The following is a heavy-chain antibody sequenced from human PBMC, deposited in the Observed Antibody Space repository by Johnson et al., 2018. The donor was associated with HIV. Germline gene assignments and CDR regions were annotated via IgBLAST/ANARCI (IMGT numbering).Heavy chain of an antibody. CDR1: GFTVSSNY. V-gene: IGHV3-53*01. Sequence: VQLVESGGGLIQPGGSLRLSCAASGFTVSSNYMSWVRQAPGKGLEWVSVIYSGGSTYYADSVKGRFTISRDNSKNTLSLQMSSLRGEDTAVYYCARDGDSSGPLHDAFDIWGQGTMVTVSS. J-gene: IGHJ3*02. CDR2: IYSGGST. D-gene: IGHD3-22*01. CDR3: ARDGDSSGPLHDAFDI.